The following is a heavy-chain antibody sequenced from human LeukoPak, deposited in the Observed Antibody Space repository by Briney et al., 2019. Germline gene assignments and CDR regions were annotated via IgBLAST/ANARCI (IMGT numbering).Heavy chain of an antibody. J-gene: IGHJ4*02. CDR3: ARGRGDSRGTSFDY. V-gene: IGHV4-59*01. D-gene: IGHD3-22*01. CDR2: IYYTGST. CDR1: GGSISTYY. Sequence: SETLSLTCTVSGGSISTYYWSWIRQPPGKGLEWIGYIYYTGSTTYNPSLRSRVAISIDTSKNQFSLRLNSVTAVDTAVYYCARGRGDSRGTSFDYWGQGTLVTVSS.